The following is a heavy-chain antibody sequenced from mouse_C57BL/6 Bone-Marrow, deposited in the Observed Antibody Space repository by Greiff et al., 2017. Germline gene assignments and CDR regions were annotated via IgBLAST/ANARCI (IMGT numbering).Heavy chain of an antibody. CDR3: APGFAY. Sequence: QVHVKQSGPELVKPGASVKISCKASGYSFTSYYIHWVKQRPGQGLEWIGWIYPGSGNTKYNEKFKGKATLTADTSSSTAYMQLNSLTSEDSAVYYCAPGFAYWGQGTLVTVSA. CDR2: IYPGSGNT. V-gene: IGHV1-66*01. J-gene: IGHJ3*01. CDR1: GYSFTSYY. D-gene: IGHD3-1*01.